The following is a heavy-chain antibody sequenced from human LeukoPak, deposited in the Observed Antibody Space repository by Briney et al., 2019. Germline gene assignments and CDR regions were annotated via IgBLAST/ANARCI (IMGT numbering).Heavy chain of an antibody. CDR2: IKQDGSEK. D-gene: IGHD3-22*01. J-gene: IGHJ4*02. V-gene: IGHV3-7*01. CDR1: GFTFSSYW. Sequence: GGSLRLSCAASGFTFSSYWMSWVRQAPGKGLEWVANIKQDGSEKHYVDSVKGRFTISRDNAKNSLYLQMNSLRAEDTAVYYCARARTGYYYDNSGYYYFDYWGQGTLVTVSS. CDR3: ARARTGYYYDNSGYYYFDY.